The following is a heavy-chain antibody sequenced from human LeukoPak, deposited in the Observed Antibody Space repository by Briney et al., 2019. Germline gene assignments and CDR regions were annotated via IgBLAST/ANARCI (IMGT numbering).Heavy chain of an antibody. J-gene: IGHJ3*02. Sequence: PGGSLRLSCAASGFTFDDYGMSWVRQAPGKGLEWVSGINWNGGSTGYADSVKGRFTISRDNAKNSLYLQMNSLRAEDTALYYCARGSSGWYLDAFDIWGQGTMVTVSS. CDR1: GFTFDDYG. CDR3: ARGSSGWYLDAFDI. CDR2: INWNGGST. V-gene: IGHV3-20*04. D-gene: IGHD6-19*01.